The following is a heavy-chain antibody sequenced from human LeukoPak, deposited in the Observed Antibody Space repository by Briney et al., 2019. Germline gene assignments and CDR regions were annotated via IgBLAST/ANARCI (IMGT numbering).Heavy chain of an antibody. CDR3: ATGRMGGGVHYYYYMDV. Sequence: ASVKVSCKASGYTFTSYAMHWVRQAPGQRLEWMGWINAGNGNTKYSQKFQGRVTMTEDTSTDTAYMELSSLRSEDTAVYYCATGRMGGGVHYYYYMDVWGKGTTVTVSS. D-gene: IGHD2-15*01. J-gene: IGHJ6*03. V-gene: IGHV1-3*01. CDR1: GYTFTSYA. CDR2: INAGNGNT.